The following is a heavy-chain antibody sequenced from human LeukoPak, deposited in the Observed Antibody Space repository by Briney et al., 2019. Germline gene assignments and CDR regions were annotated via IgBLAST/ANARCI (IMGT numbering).Heavy chain of an antibody. Sequence: SQTLSLSYAISGDSVSSNSASWNWIRRSPSRGLGWLGRTYYRSKWNSHYSVSVKSRITINPDTSQNQFSLHLNSVTPEDTAVYYCARDPDSSYEWGPFDPWGQGTLVTASS. CDR2: TYYRSKWNS. J-gene: IGHJ5*02. CDR1: GDSVSSNSAS. D-gene: IGHD1-26*01. V-gene: IGHV6-1*01. CDR3: ARDPDSSYEWGPFDP.